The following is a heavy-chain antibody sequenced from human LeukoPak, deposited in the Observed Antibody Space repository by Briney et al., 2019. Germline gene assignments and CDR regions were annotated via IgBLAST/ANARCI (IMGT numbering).Heavy chain of an antibody. Sequence: VRSLRLSCAACGFAFSSYAMSWVRQAPGEGLGWVSAISGSGGSTYYADPVKGRFTISRDNSKDTLYLQINSLRAEDTALYYCAKERYYDTSGYFHWGQGNVVTVST. J-gene: IGHJ4*02. CDR3: AKERYYDTSGYFH. CDR1: GFAFSSYA. D-gene: IGHD3-22*01. V-gene: IGHV3-23*01. CDR2: ISGSGGST.